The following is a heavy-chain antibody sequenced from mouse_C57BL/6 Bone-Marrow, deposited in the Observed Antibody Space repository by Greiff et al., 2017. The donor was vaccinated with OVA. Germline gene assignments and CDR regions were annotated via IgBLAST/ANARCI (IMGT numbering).Heavy chain of an antibody. Sequence: EVQGVESGGGLVQSGRSLRLSCATSGFTFSDFYMEWVRQAPGKGLEWIAASRNKANDYTTEYSASVKGRFIVSRDTSQSILYLQMNALRAEDTAIYYCARDALGWPFAYWGQGTLVTVSA. J-gene: IGHJ3*01. D-gene: IGHD2-3*01. V-gene: IGHV7-1*01. CDR1: GFTFSDFY. CDR2: SRNKANDYTT. CDR3: ARDALGWPFAY.